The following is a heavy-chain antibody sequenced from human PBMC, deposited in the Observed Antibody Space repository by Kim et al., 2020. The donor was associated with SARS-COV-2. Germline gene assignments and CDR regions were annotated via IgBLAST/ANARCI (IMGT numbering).Heavy chain of an antibody. CDR2: ISSSSSYI. D-gene: IGHD3-22*01. CDR3: ARDPLGYYTNSGYYQLDY. Sequence: GGSLRLSCAASGFTFSSYSMNWVRQAPGKGLEWVSSISSSSSYIYYADSVKGRFTISRDNAKNSLYLQMNSLRAEDTAVYYCARDPLGYYTNSGYYQLDYWGQGTLVTVSS. J-gene: IGHJ4*02. CDR1: GFTFSSYS. V-gene: IGHV3-21*01.